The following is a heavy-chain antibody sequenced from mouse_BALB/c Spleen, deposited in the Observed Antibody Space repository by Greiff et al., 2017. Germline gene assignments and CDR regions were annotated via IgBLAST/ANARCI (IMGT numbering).Heavy chain of an antibody. V-gene: IGHV5-6-5*01. Sequence: DVKLVESGGGLVKPGGSLKLSCAASGFTFSSYAMSWVRQTPEKRLEWVASISSGGSTYYPDSVKGRFTISRDNARNILYLQMSSLRSEDTAMYYCARPSSYYAMDYWGQGTSVTVSS. J-gene: IGHJ4*01. CDR3: ARPSSYYAMDY. D-gene: IGHD1-1*01. CDR1: GFTFSSYA. CDR2: ISSGGST.